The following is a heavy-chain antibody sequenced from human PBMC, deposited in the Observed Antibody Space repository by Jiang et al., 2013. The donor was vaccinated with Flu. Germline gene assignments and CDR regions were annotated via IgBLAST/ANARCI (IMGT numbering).Heavy chain of an antibody. J-gene: IGHJ6*02. CDR1: GFTFDDYA. Sequence: QLLESGGGLVEPGRSLRLSCTASGFTFDDYAMHWVRQAPGKGLEWVSGISWNRGTIGYADSAKGRFTISRDNAKNSLYLQMNSLRAEDTALYYCAKAIRRRAVAASMDVWGQGTTVTVSS. CDR2: ISWNRGTI. V-gene: IGHV3-9*01. D-gene: IGHD2-15*01. CDR3: AKAIRRRAVAASMDV.